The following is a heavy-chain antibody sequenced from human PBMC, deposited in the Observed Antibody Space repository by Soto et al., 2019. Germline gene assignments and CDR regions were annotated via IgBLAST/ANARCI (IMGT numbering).Heavy chain of an antibody. V-gene: IGHV3-23*01. J-gene: IGHJ4*02. CDR2: ISGAGGST. CDR3: TKGWGDY. CDR1: GFTFSTYL. Sequence: EAQVLESGGGLVQPGGSLRLSCLASGFTFSTYLMDWVRQAPGKGLEWVSGISGAGGSTSYADSVKGRFTISRDNSKNTLYLQMNSLRAEDTAVYYCTKGWGDYWGQGTLVTVSS. D-gene: IGHD3-16*01.